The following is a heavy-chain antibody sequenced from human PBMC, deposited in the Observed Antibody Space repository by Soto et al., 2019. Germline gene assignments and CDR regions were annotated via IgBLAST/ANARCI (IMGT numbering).Heavy chain of an antibody. J-gene: IGHJ5*02. CDR1: GSSFPKYP. CDR3: VRGGYSSSWERLDP. Sequence: PGESLRPACAASGSSFPKYPMHWVSQTPDKGLEWVAVISHEGVTKNPADSVKGRFSISRDNCRHTLYLEMNSLRTEDTAMYYCVRGGYSSSWERLDPWGQGTLVTVSS. V-gene: IGHV3-30-3*01. CDR2: ISHEGVTK. D-gene: IGHD4-4*01.